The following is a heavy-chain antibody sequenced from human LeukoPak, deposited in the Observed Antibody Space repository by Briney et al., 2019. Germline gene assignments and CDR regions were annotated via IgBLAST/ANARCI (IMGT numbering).Heavy chain of an antibody. J-gene: IGHJ6*03. V-gene: IGHV4-4*07. CDR3: AREMGPVTTSLYYYYMDV. CDR1: GGSISSYY. D-gene: IGHD4-17*01. Sequence: SETLSLTCTVSGGSISSYYWSWVRQPAVKGLEWIGRIHSSGSTNYNPSLKSRVTMSVDTSKNQFSLKLNSVTAADTAVYYCAREMGPVTTSLYYYYMDVWGTGTTVTVSS. CDR2: IHSSGST.